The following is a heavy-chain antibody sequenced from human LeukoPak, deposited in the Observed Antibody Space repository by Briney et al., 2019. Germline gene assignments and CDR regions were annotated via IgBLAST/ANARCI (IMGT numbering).Heavy chain of an antibody. CDR3: AKWRWRQSEYED. CDR1: GFSFSDHW. J-gene: IGHJ4*02. D-gene: IGHD5-24*01. CDR2: IKHDGSGK. V-gene: IGHV3-7*01. Sequence: RSGGSLRLSCEASGFSFSDHWMGWVRQPPGKGLECVANIKHDGSGKEYVDSVKGRFTISRDNAKNSVYLEMSSLRAEDTAVYYCAKWRWRQSEYEDWGQGTLVTVSS.